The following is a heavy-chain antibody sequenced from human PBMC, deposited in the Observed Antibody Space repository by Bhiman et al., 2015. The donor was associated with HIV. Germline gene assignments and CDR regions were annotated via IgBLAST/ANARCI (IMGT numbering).Heavy chain of an antibody. V-gene: IGHV3-9*01. J-gene: IGHJ4*02. CDR2: ISWNGASI. CDR1: GFTFDDYA. Sequence: EVQLVESGGGLVETGRSLRLSCAASGFTFDDYAIHWVRQAPGKGLEWVSGISWNGASIGYADSVKGRFTVSRDNAKNSLYLQMNSLRAEDTAVYFCARGYTYGQGRLGFDYWGQGTLVTVSS. D-gene: IGHD5-18*01. CDR3: ARGYTYGQGRLGFDY.